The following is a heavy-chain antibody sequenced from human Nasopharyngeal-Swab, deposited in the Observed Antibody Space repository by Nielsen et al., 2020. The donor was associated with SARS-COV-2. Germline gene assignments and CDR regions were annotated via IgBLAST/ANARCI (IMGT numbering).Heavy chain of an antibody. CDR3: ATLSSSWYGYYFAY. CDR2: IYYGGST. CDR1: GGSISSSTYY. D-gene: IGHD6-13*01. J-gene: IGHJ4*02. Sequence: SETLSLTCTVSGGSISSSTYYWAWIRQPPGKGLEWIGSIYYGGSTYYNPSLKSRVTISVDTSKNQFSLKLSSVTAADTAVYYCATLSSSWYGYYFAYWGQGTLVTVSS. V-gene: IGHV4-39*01.